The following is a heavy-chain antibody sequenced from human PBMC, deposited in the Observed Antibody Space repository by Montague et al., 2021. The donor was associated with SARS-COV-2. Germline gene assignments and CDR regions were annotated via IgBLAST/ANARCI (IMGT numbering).Heavy chain of an antibody. CDR1: GDSVSSNSAA. J-gene: IGHJ6*02. D-gene: IGHD3-10*01. CDR3: ARGLWFGKLLSLYYYYGMDV. CDR2: TYYRSKWYN. Sequence: CAISGDSVSSNSAAWNWIRQSPSRGREWLGRTYYRSKWYNDYAVSVKSRITINPDTSKNQFSLQLNSVTPEDTAVYYCARGLWFGKLLSLYYYYGMDVWGQGTTVTVSS. V-gene: IGHV6-1*01.